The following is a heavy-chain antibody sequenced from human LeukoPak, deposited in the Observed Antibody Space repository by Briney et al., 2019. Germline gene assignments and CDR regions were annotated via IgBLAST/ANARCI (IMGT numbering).Heavy chain of an antibody. CDR1: GYTFTSYD. CDR2: MNPNSGNT. Sequence: ASVKVSCKASGYTFTSYDINWVRQATGQGLEWMGWMNPNSGNTGYAQKFQGRVTMTRNTSISTAYMELSSLRSEDTAVYYCARGLGLRFLEWLPQWNYYGMDVWGQGTRSPSP. CDR3: ARGLGLRFLEWLPQWNYYGMDV. D-gene: IGHD3-3*01. J-gene: IGHJ6*02. V-gene: IGHV1-8*01.